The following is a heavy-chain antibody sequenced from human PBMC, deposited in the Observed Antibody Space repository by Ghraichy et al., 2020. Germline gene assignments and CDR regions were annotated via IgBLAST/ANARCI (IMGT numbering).Heavy chain of an antibody. CDR3: ARDRGKYSSGWYIGWFDP. D-gene: IGHD6-19*01. J-gene: IGHJ5*02. Sequence: QTLSLTCTVSGGSISSSSYYWGWIRQPPGKGLEWIGSIYYSGSTYYNPSLKSRVTISVDTSKNQFSLKLSSVTAADTAVYYCARDRGKYSSGWYIGWFDPWGQGTLVTVSS. V-gene: IGHV4-39*02. CDR2: IYYSGST. CDR1: GGSISSSSYY.